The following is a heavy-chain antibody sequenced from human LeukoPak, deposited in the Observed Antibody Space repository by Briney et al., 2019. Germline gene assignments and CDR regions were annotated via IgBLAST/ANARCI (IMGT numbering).Heavy chain of an antibody. J-gene: IGHJ3*02. Sequence: GRSLRLSCAASGFTLSSYGMHWVRQAPGKGLEWVAVIWYDGSNKYYADSVKGRFTISRDNSKNTLYLQMNSLRAEDTAVYYCARDWDLNAFDIWGQGTMVIVSS. V-gene: IGHV3-33*08. CDR2: IWYDGSNK. CDR1: GFTLSSYG. D-gene: IGHD1-26*01. CDR3: ARDWDLNAFDI.